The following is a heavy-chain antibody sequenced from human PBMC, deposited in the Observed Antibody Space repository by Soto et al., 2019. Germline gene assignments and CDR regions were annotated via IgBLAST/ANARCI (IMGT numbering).Heavy chain of an antibody. V-gene: IGHV4-30-4*01. J-gene: IGHJ5*02. CDR3: ARDNENYEILTSTRFDP. CDR1: GGSINRGDYY. CDR2: IYYSGTN. Sequence: QVQLQESGPGLVKPSQTLTLTCTVSGGSINRGDYYWSWIRQPPGKGLEWSGNIYYSGTNYYNPCRKSRVIISVDTSKNQCSLKLSAVTAAYTGVYYGARDNENYEILTSTRFDPWGQGTLVTVSS. D-gene: IGHD3-9*01.